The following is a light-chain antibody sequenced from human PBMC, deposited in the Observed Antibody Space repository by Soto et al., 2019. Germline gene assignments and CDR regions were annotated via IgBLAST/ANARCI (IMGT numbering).Light chain of an antibody. V-gene: IGLV4-69*01. CDR2: VNSDGSH. CDR1: SGHSNYA. J-gene: IGLJ1*01. CDR3: QTWGTGIRV. Sequence: QLVLTQSPSASASLGASVKLTCTLSSGHSNYAIAWHQQQPEKGPRYLMKVNSDGSHRKGDGIPDRFSGSSSGAQRYLPISSLQSEDEADYDFQTWGTGIRVLGTGTKVTV.